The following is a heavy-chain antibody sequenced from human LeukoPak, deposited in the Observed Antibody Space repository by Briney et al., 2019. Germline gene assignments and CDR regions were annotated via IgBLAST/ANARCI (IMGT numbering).Heavy chain of an antibody. Sequence: SGGSLRLSCAASGFTFSDYYMSWIRQAPGKGLEWVSYISSSSSYTNYADSVKGRFTISRDNAKNSLYLQMNSLRAEDTAVYYCARAPPGYSTPDCWGQGTLVTVSS. CDR1: GFTFSDYY. D-gene: IGHD2/OR15-2a*01. CDR3: ARAPPGYSTPDC. J-gene: IGHJ4*02. V-gene: IGHV3-11*06. CDR2: ISSSSSYT.